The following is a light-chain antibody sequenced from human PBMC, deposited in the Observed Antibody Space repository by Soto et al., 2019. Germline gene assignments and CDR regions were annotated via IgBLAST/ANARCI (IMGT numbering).Light chain of an antibody. CDR1: QSITNW. J-gene: IGKJ3*01. Sequence: DIQMTQSPSTLSASVGDRLSITCRASQSITNWLAWYQQKPGKAPKLLIYKASSLQSEVPSRLSGSASGPEFTLTISSLQPDDFATYYCQQYHSYPFTFGPGTKVDIK. V-gene: IGKV1-5*03. CDR3: QQYHSYPFT. CDR2: KAS.